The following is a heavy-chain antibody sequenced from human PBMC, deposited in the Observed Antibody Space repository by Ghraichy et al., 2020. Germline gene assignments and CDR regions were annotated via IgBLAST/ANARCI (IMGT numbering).Heavy chain of an antibody. D-gene: IGHD1-26*01. CDR3: ARVRFFRKAKKSKQSQGAEYNWFDP. J-gene: IGHJ5*02. V-gene: IGHV4-34*01. CDR2: INHSGST. Sequence: SETLSLTCAVYGGSFSGYYWRWIRQPPGKGLEWIGEINHSGSTNYNPSLKSRVTISVDTSKNQFSLKLSSVTAADTAVYYCARVRFFRKAKKSKQSQGAEYNWFDPWGQGTLVTVSS. CDR1: GGSFSGYY.